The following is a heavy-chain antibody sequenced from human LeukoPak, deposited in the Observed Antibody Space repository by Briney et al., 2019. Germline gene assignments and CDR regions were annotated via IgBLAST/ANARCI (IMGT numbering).Heavy chain of an antibody. D-gene: IGHD6-13*01. V-gene: IGHV4-4*02. CDR3: ARGGSSSSWPFYY. Sequence: PSGTLSLTCTVSGDSINSLDLWSWVRQPPGKGLEWIGEMYLSGTTHSNPSVKSRVTISIDKSKNQFFLNLSSVTAADTAVYYCARGGSSSSWPFYYWGQGTLVTVSS. CDR1: GDSINSLDL. CDR2: MYLSGTT. J-gene: IGHJ4*02.